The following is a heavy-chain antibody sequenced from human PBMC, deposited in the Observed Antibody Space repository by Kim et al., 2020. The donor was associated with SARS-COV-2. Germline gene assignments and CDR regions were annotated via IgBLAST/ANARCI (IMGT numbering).Heavy chain of an antibody. CDR3: AKHNRYSQVDVKDLLVPFDY. D-gene: IGHD1-26*01. Sequence: GGSLRLSCAASGFTFSSYAMSWVRQAPGKGLEWVSAISASGDRTYYADSVKGRFTISRDNSKNTLYLRMNSLRAEDTTVYYCAKHNRYSQVDVKDLLVPFDYWGQGTLVTVSS. V-gene: IGHV3-23*01. J-gene: IGHJ4*02. CDR1: GFTFSSYA. CDR2: ISASGDRT.